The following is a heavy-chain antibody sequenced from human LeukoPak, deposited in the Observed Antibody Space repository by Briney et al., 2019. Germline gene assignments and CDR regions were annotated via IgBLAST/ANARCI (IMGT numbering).Heavy chain of an antibody. CDR1: GGSISNSEYY. Sequence: SETLSLTCTVSGGSISNSEYYWSWIRQSPGKGLEWIGYIYYSGSSYHNPPLKSRLTISVDTSKNQFSLKMISVTAADTAVYYCARGVVPGDLYNWFDPWGQGTLVTVSS. CDR2: IYYSGSS. V-gene: IGHV4-30-4*01. D-gene: IGHD2-2*01. CDR3: ARGVVPGDLYNWFDP. J-gene: IGHJ5*02.